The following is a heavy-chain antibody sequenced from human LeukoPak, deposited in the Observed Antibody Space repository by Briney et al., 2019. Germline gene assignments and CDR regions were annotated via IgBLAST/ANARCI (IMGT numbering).Heavy chain of an antibody. D-gene: IGHD2-2*01. CDR1: GGSFSCYY. CDR2: INHSGST. CDR3: ARGRRSDIVVVPAAMRWFDY. V-gene: IGHV4-34*01. Sequence: SETLSLTCAVYGGSFSCYYWSWIRQPPGKGLEWIGEINHSGSTNYNPSLKSRVTISVDTSKNQFSLKLSSVTAADTAVYYCARGRRSDIVVVPAAMRWFDYWGQGTLVTVSS. J-gene: IGHJ4*02.